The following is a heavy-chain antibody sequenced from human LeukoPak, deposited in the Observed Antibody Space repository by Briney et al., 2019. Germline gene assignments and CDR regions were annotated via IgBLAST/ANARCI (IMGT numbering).Heavy chain of an antibody. D-gene: IGHD3-10*01. CDR2: ISAYNGNT. CDR1: GYTFTSYG. J-gene: IGHJ6*04. Sequence: ASVKVSCKASGYTFTSYGISWVQQAPGQGLEWMGWISAYNGNTNYAQKLQGRVTMTTDTSTSTAYMELRSLRSDDTAVYYCARYGSGSYTYYYYYGMDVWGKGTTVTVSS. V-gene: IGHV1-18*04. CDR3: ARYGSGSYTYYYYYGMDV.